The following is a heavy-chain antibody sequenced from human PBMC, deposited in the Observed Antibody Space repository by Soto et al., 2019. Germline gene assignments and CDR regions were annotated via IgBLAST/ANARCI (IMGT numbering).Heavy chain of an antibody. J-gene: IGHJ6*03. CDR3: TRDIAVREKRRVVPAANYYYYYYMDV. CDR1: GFTFGDYA. CDR2: IRSKAYGGTT. Sequence: GGSLRLSCTASGFTFGDYAMSWFRQAPGKGLEWVGFIRSKAYGGTTEYAASVKGRFTISRDDSKSIAYLQMNSLKTEDTAVYYCTRDIAVREKRRVVPAANYYYYYYMDVWGKGTTVTVSS. V-gene: IGHV3-49*03. D-gene: IGHD2-2*01.